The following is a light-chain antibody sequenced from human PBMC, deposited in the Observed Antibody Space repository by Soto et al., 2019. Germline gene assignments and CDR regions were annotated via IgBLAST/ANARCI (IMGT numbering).Light chain of an antibody. V-gene: IGKV3-15*01. CDR2: GSS. CDR3: QQYNKWPHT. Sequence: ELVMTQSPATLSVSPGGRATLSCRASQSVNINLAWYQQKPGQSPRLLVYGSSTRATNSPTRFSGRGSGTEFTLTISGLQFEDFAVYYCQQYNKWPHTFGQGTKVEIK. J-gene: IGKJ2*01. CDR1: QSVNIN.